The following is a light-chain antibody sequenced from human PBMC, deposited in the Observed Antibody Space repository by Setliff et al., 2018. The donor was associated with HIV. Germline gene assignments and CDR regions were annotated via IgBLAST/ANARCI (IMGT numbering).Light chain of an antibody. CDR3: CSYAGGNIV. J-gene: IGLJ1*01. Sequence: QSALTQPASVSGSPGQSITISCTGSNSDVGNYNQVSWYQQYPGEAPKIMIYEVNKRPSGVSNRLSGSKSGNTASLTISWLQAEDEADYYCCSYAGGNIVFGSGTKVTVL. CDR2: EVN. V-gene: IGLV2-23*02. CDR1: NSDVGNYNQ.